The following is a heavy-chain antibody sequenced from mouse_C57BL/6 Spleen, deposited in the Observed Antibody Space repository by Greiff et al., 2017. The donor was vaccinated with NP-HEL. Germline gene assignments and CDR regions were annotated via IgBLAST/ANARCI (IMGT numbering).Heavy chain of an antibody. V-gene: IGHV1-64*01. CDR1: GYTFTSYW. CDR2: IHPNSGST. CDR3: VCLLWPSMDY. Sequence: QVQLQQPGAELVKPGASVKLSCKASGYTFTSYWMHWVKQRPGQGLEWIGMIHPNSGSTNYNEKFKGKATLTVDKSSSTAYMQLSSLTSEDSAVYYCVCLLWPSMDYWGQGTSVTVSS. J-gene: IGHJ4*01. D-gene: IGHD2-10*01.